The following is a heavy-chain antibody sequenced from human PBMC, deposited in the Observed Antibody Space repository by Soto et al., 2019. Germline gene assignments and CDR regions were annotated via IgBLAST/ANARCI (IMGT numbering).Heavy chain of an antibody. CDR3: AIEYSSWPPYSPIGY. J-gene: IGHJ4*02. CDR2: IIPIFGTA. V-gene: IGHV1-69*13. D-gene: IGHD3-22*01. CDR1: GGTFSSYS. Sequence: SVKVSCKASGGTFSSYSISWVRQAPGQGLEWMGGIIPIFGTANYAQKFQGRVTITADESTSTAYMELSSLRSEDMAVYYCAIEYSSWPPYSPIGYWGQGTLVTVSS.